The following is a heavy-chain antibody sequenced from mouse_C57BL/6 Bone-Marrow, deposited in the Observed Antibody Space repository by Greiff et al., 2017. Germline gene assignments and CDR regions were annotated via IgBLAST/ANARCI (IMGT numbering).Heavy chain of an antibody. CDR3: AREGDSSGPLAMDY. CDR2: IYPRSGNT. J-gene: IGHJ4*01. Sequence: VQLQQSGAELARPGASVKLSCKASGYTFTSYGISWVKQRTGQGLEWIGEIYPRSGNTYYNEKFKGKATLTADKSSSTAYMELRSLTSEDSAVYFCAREGDSSGPLAMDYWGQGTSVTVSS. CDR1: GYTFTSYG. D-gene: IGHD3-2*02. V-gene: IGHV1-81*01.